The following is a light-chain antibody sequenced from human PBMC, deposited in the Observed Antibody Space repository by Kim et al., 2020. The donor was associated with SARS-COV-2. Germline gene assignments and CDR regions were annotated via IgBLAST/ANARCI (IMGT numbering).Light chain of an antibody. V-gene: IGKV1-6*01. CDR1: RDISTE. Sequence: GDRVSITCRASRDISTELGWYQQKPGKAPELLISGASTLQTGVPSRFSGSGFGTDFTLTISSLQPEDFATYYCLQDYSYPLTFGEGTRVEIK. CDR2: GAS. CDR3: LQDYSYPLT. J-gene: IGKJ5*01.